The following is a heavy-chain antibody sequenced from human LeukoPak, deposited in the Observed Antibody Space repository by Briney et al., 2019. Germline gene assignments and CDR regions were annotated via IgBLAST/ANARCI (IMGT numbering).Heavy chain of an antibody. CDR1: GFTFSSYA. CDR3: AKDYAHCSSTSCAPYYFDY. V-gene: IGHV3-23*01. Sequence: GGSLRLSCAASGFTFSSYAMSWVRQAPGKGLEWVSAISGSGGSTYYADSVKCRFTISRDNSKNTLYLQMNSLRAEDTAVYYCAKDYAHCSSTSCAPYYFDYWGQGTLVTVSS. D-gene: IGHD2-2*01. CDR2: ISGSGGST. J-gene: IGHJ4*02.